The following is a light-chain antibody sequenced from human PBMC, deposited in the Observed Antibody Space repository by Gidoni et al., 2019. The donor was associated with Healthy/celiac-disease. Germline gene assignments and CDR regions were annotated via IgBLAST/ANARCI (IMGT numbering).Light chain of an antibody. CDR3: QQYNNWPPWT. J-gene: IGKJ1*01. CDR1: QSVSSN. Sequence: EIVMTQSPATLSVSPGERDTLSCRASQSVSSNLAWYQQKPGQAPRLLIYGASTRATGIPARFSGSGYGTGFTLTISSLQSEDFAVYYCQQYNNWPPWTFGQXTKVEIK. CDR2: GAS. V-gene: IGKV3-15*01.